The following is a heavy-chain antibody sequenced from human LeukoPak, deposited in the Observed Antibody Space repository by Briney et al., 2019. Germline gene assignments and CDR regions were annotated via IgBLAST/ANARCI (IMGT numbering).Heavy chain of an antibody. CDR3: ARDKVVGASHFDS. J-gene: IGHJ4*02. CDR1: GFTFSNYW. CDR2: IKQDGSDT. D-gene: IGHD1-26*01. Sequence: GGSLRLSCVASGFTFSNYWMSWVRQAPGKGLEWVANIKQDGSDTFYVDSVKGRFTISRDNVKNSVYLHMNSLRAEDTAVYYCARDKVVGASHFDSWGQGTLVTVSS. V-gene: IGHV3-7*01.